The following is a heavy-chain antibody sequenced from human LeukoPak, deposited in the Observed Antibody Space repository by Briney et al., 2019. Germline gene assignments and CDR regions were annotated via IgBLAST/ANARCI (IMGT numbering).Heavy chain of an antibody. Sequence: ASVKVSCKASGGTFSSYAISWVRQAPGQGLEWMGGIIPIFGTANYAQKYHGRVTITADESTSTADIELSSLRSEDTAVYYCARDRSTIFGVVITARFDYWGQGTLVTVSS. D-gene: IGHD3-3*01. J-gene: IGHJ4*02. V-gene: IGHV1-69*13. CDR2: IIPIFGTA. CDR3: ARDRSTIFGVVITARFDY. CDR1: GGTFSSYA.